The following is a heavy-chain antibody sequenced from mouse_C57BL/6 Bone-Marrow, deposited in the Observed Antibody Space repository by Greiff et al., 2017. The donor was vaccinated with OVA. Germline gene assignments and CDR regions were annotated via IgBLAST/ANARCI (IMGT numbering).Heavy chain of an antibody. V-gene: IGHV2-2*01. CDR2: IWSGGST. J-gene: IGHJ1*03. Sequence: QVQLQQSGPGLVQPSQSLSITCTVSGFSLTSYGVHWVRQSPGKGLEWLGVIWSGGSTDYNAAFISRLSISKDNSKSQVFFKMNSLQADDTAIYYCAPSNHWYFDVWGTGTTVTVSS. CDR3: APSNHWYFDV. D-gene: IGHD2-5*01. CDR1: GFSLTSYG.